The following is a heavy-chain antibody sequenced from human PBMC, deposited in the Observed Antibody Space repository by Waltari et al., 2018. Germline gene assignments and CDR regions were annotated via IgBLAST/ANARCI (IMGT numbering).Heavy chain of an antibody. CDR1: GGTFSSYA. Sequence: QVQLVQSGAEVKKPGSSVKVSCKASGGTFSSYAISWVRQAPGQGLEWMGRIIPIFGTANYAQKFQGRGTITADKPTSTAYMELSILRSEDTAVYYCARGRYFDRRGFDAFDIWGQGTMVTVSS. J-gene: IGHJ3*02. D-gene: IGHD3-9*01. CDR2: IIPIFGTA. CDR3: ARGRYFDRRGFDAFDI. V-gene: IGHV1-69*13.